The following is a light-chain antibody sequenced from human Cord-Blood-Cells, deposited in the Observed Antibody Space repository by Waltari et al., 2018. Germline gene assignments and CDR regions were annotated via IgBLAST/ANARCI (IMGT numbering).Light chain of an antibody. V-gene: IGKV3-11*01. CDR1: QSLSRY. CDR2: DAS. Sequence: EIVLTQSPATLSLSPGVRATLSGTASQSLSRYLAWYQQKPGQAPRLLSYDASNSATGIPARFSGGGSGTDFTHTIRSLEPEDCAVYYCQQRSNWPPLTFGGGTKVEIK. CDR3: QQRSNWPPLT. J-gene: IGKJ4*01.